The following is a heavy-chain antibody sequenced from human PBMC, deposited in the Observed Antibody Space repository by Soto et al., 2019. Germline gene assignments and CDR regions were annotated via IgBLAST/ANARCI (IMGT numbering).Heavy chain of an antibody. J-gene: IGHJ6*02. D-gene: IGHD6-19*01. V-gene: IGHV3-23*01. CDR3: AKGAQWRGNYYYYYGMDV. Sequence: LRXSCASCGFTFGSYAISCVRQTPEKRLEWGSAICGSGGITYYADSVKGRFTISRDNSKNTLYLQMNSLRAEDTAVNYCAKGAQWRGNYYYYYGMDVWGQGTTVTVSS. CDR2: ICGSGGIT. CDR1: GFTFGSYA.